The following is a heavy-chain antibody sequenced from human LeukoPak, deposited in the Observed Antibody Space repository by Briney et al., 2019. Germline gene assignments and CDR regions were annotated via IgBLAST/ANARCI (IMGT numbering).Heavy chain of an antibody. Sequence: GGSLRLSCAASGFSFRSYNMNWVRQAPGKGLEWVSSISSSSSYIYYADSVKGRFTISRDNAKNSLYLQMNSLRAEDTAVYYCARGSGRYDYVWGSYRSNWFDPWGQGTLVTVPS. J-gene: IGHJ5*02. D-gene: IGHD3-16*02. CDR2: ISSSSSYI. CDR1: GFSFRSYN. CDR3: ARGSGRYDYVWGSYRSNWFDP. V-gene: IGHV3-21*01.